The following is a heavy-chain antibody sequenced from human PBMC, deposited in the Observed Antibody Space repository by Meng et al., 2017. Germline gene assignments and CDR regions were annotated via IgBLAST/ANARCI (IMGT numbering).Heavy chain of an antibody. CDR3: ARGVRLPDY. CDR1: GGSISRSNW. Sequence: GQLPESGQGLVQPSGTLSLTCAVSGGSISRSNWWSWVRQPPGKGLEWIGEIYHSGSTNYNPSLKSRVTISVDTSKNQFSLKLSSVTAADTAVYYCARGVRLPDYWGQGTLVTVSS. V-gene: IGHV4-4*02. D-gene: IGHD2-15*01. J-gene: IGHJ4*02. CDR2: IYHSGST.